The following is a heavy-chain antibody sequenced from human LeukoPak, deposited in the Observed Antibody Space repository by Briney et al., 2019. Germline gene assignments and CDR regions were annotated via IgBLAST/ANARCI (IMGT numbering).Heavy chain of an antibody. J-gene: IGHJ5*02. CDR1: GGSISSGGYY. V-gene: IGHV4-61*02. CDR2: IYTSGST. CDR3: ARSIFGVVIRFDP. Sequence: SETLSLTCTVSGGSISSGGYYWSWIRQPAGKGLEWIGRIYTSGSTNYSPSLKSRVTISVDTSKNQFSLKLSSVTAADTAVYYCARSIFGVVIRFDPWGQGTLVTVSS. D-gene: IGHD3-3*01.